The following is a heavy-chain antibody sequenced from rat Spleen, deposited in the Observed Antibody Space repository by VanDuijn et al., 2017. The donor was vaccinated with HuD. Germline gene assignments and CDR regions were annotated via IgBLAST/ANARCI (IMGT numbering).Heavy chain of an antibody. J-gene: IGHJ2*01. V-gene: IGHV2-47*01. CDR3: ARAPYSSYFDY. CDR2: VWVNGGT. CDR1: GFSLTSNS. Sequence: QVQLKESGPGLVQHSQNLSLTCTVSGFSLTSNSVNWFRQPPGKGLEWVGVVWVNGGTDYISAVKSRLSISRDTSKSQVFLKMNSLQTEDTAMYFCARAPYSSYFDYWGQGVMVTVSS. D-gene: IGHD1-8*01.